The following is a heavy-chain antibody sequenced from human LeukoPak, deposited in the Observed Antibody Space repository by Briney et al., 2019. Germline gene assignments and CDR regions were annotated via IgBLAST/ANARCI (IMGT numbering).Heavy chain of an antibody. D-gene: IGHD3-22*01. J-gene: IGHJ2*01. Sequence: GGSLRLSCAASEFTFSSYAMSWVRQAPGKGLEWVSAISGSGGSTYYADSVKGRFTISRDNSKNTLYLQMNSLRAEDTAVYYCAKDRHYYDSSGYYYWNFDLWGRGTLVTVSS. CDR3: AKDRHYYDSSGYYYWNFDL. V-gene: IGHV3-23*01. CDR1: EFTFSSYA. CDR2: ISGSGGST.